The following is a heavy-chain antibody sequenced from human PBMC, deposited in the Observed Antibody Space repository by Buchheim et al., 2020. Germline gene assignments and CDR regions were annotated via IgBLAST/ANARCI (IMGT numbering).Heavy chain of an antibody. J-gene: IGHJ4*02. D-gene: IGHD2-2*01. Sequence: QVQLVESGGGVVQPGKSLKLSCAASGFTFSYAMHWVRQAPGKGLEWVAFISFDGGDKYYADSLKGRFTISRDNSKDTVYLQMDSLRPEDTAVYYCARDLEVPAATQFDYWGQGTL. CDR2: ISFDGGDK. CDR3: ARDLEVPAATQFDY. CDR1: GFTFSYA. V-gene: IGHV3-30-3*01.